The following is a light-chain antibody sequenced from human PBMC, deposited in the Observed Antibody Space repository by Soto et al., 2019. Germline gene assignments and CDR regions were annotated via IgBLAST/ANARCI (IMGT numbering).Light chain of an antibody. V-gene: IGKV3-11*01. Sequence: EIVLTQSPATLSLSPGERTTLSCRASQSVGHYLAWYQQKPGQPPRLLMYDTSNRATGIPARFSGRGSGTDFTLIISSLEPEDFAVYYCQQRSKWPLTFGGGTEVEIK. J-gene: IGKJ4*01. CDR2: DTS. CDR3: QQRSKWPLT. CDR1: QSVGHY.